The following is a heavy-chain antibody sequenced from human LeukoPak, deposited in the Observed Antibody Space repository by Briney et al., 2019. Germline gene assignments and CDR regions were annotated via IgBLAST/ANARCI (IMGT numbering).Heavy chain of an antibody. V-gene: IGHV3-23*01. CDR2: ISGSGGST. CDR1: GFTFSSYA. CDR3: AKDLAARPVHNWFDP. J-gene: IGHJ5*02. D-gene: IGHD6-6*01. Sequence: HPGGSLRLSCAASGFTFSSYAMSWVRQAPGKGLEWVSAISGSGGSTYYADSVKGRFTISRDNSKNTLYLQMNSLRAEDTAVYYCAKDLAARPVHNWFDPWGQGTLVTVSS.